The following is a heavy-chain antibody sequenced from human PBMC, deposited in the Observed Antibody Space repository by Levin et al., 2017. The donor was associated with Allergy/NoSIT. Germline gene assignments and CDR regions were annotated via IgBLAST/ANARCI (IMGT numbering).Heavy chain of an antibody. CDR1: GFTFNNYA. V-gene: IGHV3-23*01. D-gene: IGHD6-19*01. J-gene: IGHJ4*02. CDR3: AKDAIRGSDQPYYFDY. CDR2: IINSGVGT. Sequence: GESLKISCAASGFTFNNYAMSWVRQAPGKGLEWVSAIINSGVGTYYADSVKGRFTISRDNSKNTMYSQMNSRSAEDTAVYFCAKDAIRGSDQPYYFDYWGQGTLVTASS.